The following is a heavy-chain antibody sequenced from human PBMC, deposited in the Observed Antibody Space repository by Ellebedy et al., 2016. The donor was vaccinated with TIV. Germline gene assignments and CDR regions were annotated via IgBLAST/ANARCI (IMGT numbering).Heavy chain of an antibody. CDR2: IYYGGST. V-gene: IGHV4-39*01. CDR3: ATMTKGTRQGDY. Sequence: SETLSLTXTVSGGSIRSSSYYWGWIRQPPGKGLEWIGTIYYGGSTYYNPSLKSRVTISVDTSKNQFSLRLRSVTAADTAVYYCATMTKGTRQGDYWGQGTLVTVSS. CDR1: GGSIRSSSYY. J-gene: IGHJ4*02. D-gene: IGHD4-11*01.